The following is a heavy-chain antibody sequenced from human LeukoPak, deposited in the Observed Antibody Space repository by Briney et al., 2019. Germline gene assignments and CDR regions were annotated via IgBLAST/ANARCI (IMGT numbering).Heavy chain of an antibody. CDR1: GFAFNSYA. CDR3: ARVSKPGWFDYYYMDV. J-gene: IGHJ6*03. Sequence: GGSLRLSCAASGFAFNSYAMKWVRQAPGKGLEWLAVVLSDGSDQYYGDSVQGRFTVSRDNSKNTLYLQMDNLRFEDTAVYYCARVSKPGWFDYYYMDVWGKGTTVIVSS. V-gene: IGHV3-30*04. D-gene: IGHD3-10*01. CDR2: VLSDGSDQ.